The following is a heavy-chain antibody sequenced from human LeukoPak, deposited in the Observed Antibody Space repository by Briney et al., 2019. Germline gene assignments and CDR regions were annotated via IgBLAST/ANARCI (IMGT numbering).Heavy chain of an antibody. CDR3: ARDHTYYYDSSGSLYY. CDR1: GYTFTSYY. CDR2: INPSGGST. J-gene: IGHJ4*02. D-gene: IGHD3-22*01. Sequence: GASVKVSCKASGYTFTSYYMHWVRQAPGQGLEWMGIINPSGGSTSYAQKFQGRVTMTRDTSTSTVYMELSSLRSEDTAVYYCARDHTYYYDSSGSLYYWGQGTLVSVSS. V-gene: IGHV1-46*01.